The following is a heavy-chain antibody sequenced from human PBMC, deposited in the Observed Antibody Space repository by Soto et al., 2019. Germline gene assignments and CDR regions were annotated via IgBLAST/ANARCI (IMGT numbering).Heavy chain of an antibody. D-gene: IGHD6-13*01. J-gene: IGHJ4*02. CDR3: ARFWGPVTAAVDDY. CDR1: GFTFSNFG. CDR2: ISYDGNIK. Sequence: QVQLVESGGGVVQPGRSLRLSCAASGFTFSNFGMQWVRQAPGKGLEWVASISYDGNIKYSADSVKGRFTISRDNSKNTLYLQMNSLRSEDTAVYYYARFWGPVTAAVDDYWGQGTLVTVSS. V-gene: IGHV3-30*03.